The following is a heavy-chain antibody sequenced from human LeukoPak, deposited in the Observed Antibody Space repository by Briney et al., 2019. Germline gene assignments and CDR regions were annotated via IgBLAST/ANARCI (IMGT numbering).Heavy chain of an antibody. CDR1: GGFISSYY. D-gene: IGHD3-3*01. V-gene: IGHV4-4*09. Sequence: SQTLSLTCTVAGGFISSYYWSWIRQPPGKGLGWIGYVYTSGSTNYSPSLKSRVTISVDTSKNQFSLKLSSVTAADTAVYYCAGTIYGVANPHNCFDPWGQGTLVTVSS. CDR3: AGTIYGVANPHNCFDP. J-gene: IGHJ5*02. CDR2: VYTSGST.